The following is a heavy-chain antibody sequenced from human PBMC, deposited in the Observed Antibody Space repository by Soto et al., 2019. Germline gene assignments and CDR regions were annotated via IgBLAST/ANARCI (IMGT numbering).Heavy chain of an antibody. V-gene: IGHV1-69*12. D-gene: IGHD3-22*01. CDR3: ARDSGEVITYDDYYGMDV. CDR2: IIPIFGTA. J-gene: IGHJ6*02. Sequence: QVQLVQSGAEVKKPGSSVKVSCKASGGTFSSYAISWVRQAPGQGLEWMGGIIPIFGTANYAQKFQGRVTITAEESTSTAYMELSSLRSEDTAVYYCARDSGEVITYDDYYGMDVWGQGTTFTVSS. CDR1: GGTFSSYA.